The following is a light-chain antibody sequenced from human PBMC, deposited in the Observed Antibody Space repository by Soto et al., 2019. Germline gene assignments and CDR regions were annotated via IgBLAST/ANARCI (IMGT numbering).Light chain of an antibody. J-gene: IGKJ1*01. Sequence: EIVLTQSPGTLSLSPGERATLSCRASQSVSSYLAWYQQKPGQAPRLLIYDASTRATGISARFSGSGSGTDFTLTISSLKPEDFAMYYCQQRSNWPVTFGQGTKVEVK. CDR1: QSVSSY. CDR3: QQRSNWPVT. CDR2: DAS. V-gene: IGKV3-11*01.